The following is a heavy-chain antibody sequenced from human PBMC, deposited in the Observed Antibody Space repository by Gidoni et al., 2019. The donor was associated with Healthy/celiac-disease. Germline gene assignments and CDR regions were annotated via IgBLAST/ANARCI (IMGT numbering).Heavy chain of an antibody. D-gene: IGHD2-15*01. CDR2: INPSGGST. J-gene: IGHJ4*02. CDR1: GYTCTSYY. CDR3: SRSYCSCGSCYAHFDY. Sequence: QVQLVQSGAEVKKPGASVKVSCKASGYTCTSYYMHWVRQAPGQVLELMGIINPSGGSTSYAQKFQGRITMTRDTSTSTVYMELSSLSSEYTAVYSCSRSYCSCGSCYAHFDYLGQGPLVTVSS. V-gene: IGHV1-46*01.